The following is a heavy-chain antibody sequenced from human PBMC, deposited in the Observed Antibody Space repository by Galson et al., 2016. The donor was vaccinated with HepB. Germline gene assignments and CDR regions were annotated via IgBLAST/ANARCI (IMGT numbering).Heavy chain of an antibody. CDR2: IDDRSRTT. CDR3: ATLELRPPTDY. J-gene: IGHJ4*02. V-gene: IGHV3-48*03. CDR1: GFTFSIYE. Sequence: LRLSCAASGFTFSIYEMNWVRLAPGKGPEWISYIDDRSRTTLYADSVGGRFTISRDNAKNSLFLQMNNLRVEDTAVYYCATLELRPPTDYWGQGTLVTVSS. D-gene: IGHD3-16*01.